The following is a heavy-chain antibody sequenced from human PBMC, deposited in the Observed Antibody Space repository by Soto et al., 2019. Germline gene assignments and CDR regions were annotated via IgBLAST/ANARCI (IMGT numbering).Heavy chain of an antibody. CDR3: ARDREAGYNFYYGMDV. CDR2: IYTSASI. Sequence: SETLSLTCSVSGADINTYSWTWIRQPAGKGLEWIGHIYTSASINYNPSLKGRVTLSVDTSTNQVSLRLASVTAADTAIYYCARDREAGYNFYYGMDVWGQGTTVTVSS. V-gene: IGHV4-4*07. D-gene: IGHD6-19*01. J-gene: IGHJ6*02. CDR1: GADINTYS.